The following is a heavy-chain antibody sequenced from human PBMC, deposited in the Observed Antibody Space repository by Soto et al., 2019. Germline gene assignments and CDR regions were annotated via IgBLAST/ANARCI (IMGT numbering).Heavy chain of an antibody. Sequence: QVLLVQSGAEVKKPGASVKVSCKASGYSFTDYYLHWVRQAPGQGLEWMGWSNPKSGVTKYAQKFQGRFTMSRDTSINTAYMELNRLRSGDTAVYFCAREWGTYCDYWGQGTLVTVSS. J-gene: IGHJ4*02. V-gene: IGHV1-2*02. CDR2: SNPKSGVT. D-gene: IGHD2-15*01. CDR1: GYSFTDYY. CDR3: AREWGTYCDY.